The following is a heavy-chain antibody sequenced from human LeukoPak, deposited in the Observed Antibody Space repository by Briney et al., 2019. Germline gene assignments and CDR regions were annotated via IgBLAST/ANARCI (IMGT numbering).Heavy chain of an antibody. CDR1: VFTFRSYT. Sequence: GWCVRLSCAASVFTFRSYTMNWVRQAAGRELEWVSYISSNSSYINYADSVKGRFTISRDNAENSLYLQMNSLRAEDTAVYYCARGSEGYCSGGGCYYGMDVWGQGTTVTVSS. V-gene: IGHV3-21*01. D-gene: IGHD2-15*01. J-gene: IGHJ6*01. CDR3: ARGSEGYCSGGGCYYGMDV. CDR2: ISSNSSYI.